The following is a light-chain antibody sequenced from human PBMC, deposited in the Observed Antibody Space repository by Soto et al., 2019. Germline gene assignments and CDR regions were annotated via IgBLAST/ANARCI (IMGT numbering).Light chain of an antibody. CDR3: QQRSNWPPWYT. CDR1: QSVSRY. V-gene: IGKV3-11*01. CDR2: DAS. Sequence: EIVLTQSPATLSLSPGERATLSCRASQSVSRYLAWDQQKPGQAPRLLIYDASNRATGIPARFSGSGSGTDFTLTISSLEPEDFAVYYCQQRSNWPPWYTFGQGTKLEIK. J-gene: IGKJ2*01.